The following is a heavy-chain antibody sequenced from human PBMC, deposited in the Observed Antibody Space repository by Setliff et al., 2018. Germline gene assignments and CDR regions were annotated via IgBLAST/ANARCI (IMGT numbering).Heavy chain of an antibody. CDR1: GGPINSDRYY. CDR3: ARELVATWRGYSSSSPRYYFGN. D-gene: IGHD6-6*01. CDR2: MYSSGST. Sequence: SETLSLTCTVSGGPINSDRYYWGWIRQPPGKGLEWIGSMYSSGSTNYNPSLKSRVTISLDTSKNQFSLKLSSVTAADTAVYYCARELVATWRGYSSSSPRYYFGNWGQGTLVTVSS. J-gene: IGHJ4*02. V-gene: IGHV4-39*07.